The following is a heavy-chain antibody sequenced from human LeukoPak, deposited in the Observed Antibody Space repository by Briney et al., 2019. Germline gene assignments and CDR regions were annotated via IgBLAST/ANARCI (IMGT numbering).Heavy chain of an antibody. J-gene: IGHJ5*02. CDR3: ARGEDIVVVPAAMRFDP. D-gene: IGHD2-2*01. V-gene: IGHV4-39*01. CDR1: GGSISSSSYY. CDR2: IYYSGST. Sequence: NPSETLSLTCTVSGGSISSSSYYWGWIRQPPGKGLEWIGSIYYSGSTYYNPSLKSRVTISVDTSKNQFSLKLSSVTAADTAVYYCARGEDIVVVPAAMRFDPWGQGTLVTVSS.